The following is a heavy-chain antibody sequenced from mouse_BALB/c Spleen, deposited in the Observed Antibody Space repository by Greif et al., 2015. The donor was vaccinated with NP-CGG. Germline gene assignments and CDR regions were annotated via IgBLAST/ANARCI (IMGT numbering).Heavy chain of an antibody. Sequence: EVQVVESGGGLVKPGGSLKLSCAASGFTFSSYGMSWVRQTPEKRLEWVATISGGGSYTYYPDSVKGRFTISGDNAKNNLYLQMSSLRSEDTALYYCARERGYLPFAYWGQGTLVTVSA. CDR1: GFTFSSYG. D-gene: IGHD2-2*01. J-gene: IGHJ3*01. V-gene: IGHV5-9-2*01. CDR2: ISGGGSYT. CDR3: ARERGYLPFAY.